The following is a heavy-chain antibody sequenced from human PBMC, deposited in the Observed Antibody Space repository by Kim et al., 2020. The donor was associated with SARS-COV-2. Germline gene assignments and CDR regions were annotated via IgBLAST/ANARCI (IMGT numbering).Heavy chain of an antibody. D-gene: IGHD3-3*01. Sequence: GGSRRRSCAASGFSFSIYGMSWVRQAPGKGLEWVSAISDSGDTTFYADSVQGRFTISRDNSRNTAYLQMNSLRAEDTAVYYCAYFSFGAYEAFFLFWGQG. CDR3: AYFSFGAYEAFFLF. J-gene: IGHJ1*01. CDR1: GFSFSIYG. CDR2: ISDSGDTT. V-gene: IGHV3-23*01.